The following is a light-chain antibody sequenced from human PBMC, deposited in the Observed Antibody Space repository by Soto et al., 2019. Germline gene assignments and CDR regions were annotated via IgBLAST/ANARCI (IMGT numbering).Light chain of an antibody. CDR1: QSVSSN. V-gene: IGKV3-15*01. Sequence: EIVMTQSPATLSVSPGERATLSCRASQSVSSNLAWYQQKPGQAPRLLIYGASTRATGIPARFSGSGSGTEFNLTISSLQSEDFAVYYCQKYNIWPRAFGQGTKVDIK. CDR3: QKYNIWPRA. CDR2: GAS. J-gene: IGKJ1*01.